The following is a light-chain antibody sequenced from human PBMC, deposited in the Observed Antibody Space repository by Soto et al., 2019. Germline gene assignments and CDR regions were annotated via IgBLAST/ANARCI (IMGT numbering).Light chain of an antibody. V-gene: IGLV2-14*03. CDR1: RFKN. J-gene: IGLJ1*01. Sequence: SELTQAASVSGSPGQSITFTYTGTRFKNVSWYQQHPGQAPKLLIYDVSYRPSGISHRFSGSESAYTASLTISGLQAEDEADYYCSSYSFTTSLYVFGTGTKVTVL. CDR2: DVS. CDR3: SSYSFTTSLYV.